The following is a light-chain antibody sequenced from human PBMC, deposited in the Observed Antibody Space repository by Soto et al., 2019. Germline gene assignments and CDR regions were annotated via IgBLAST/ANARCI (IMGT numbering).Light chain of an antibody. J-gene: IGKJ2*01. CDR1: QSVSSN. V-gene: IGKV3-15*01. Sequence: EIVLTQSPGTLSLSPGERATLSCRASQSVSSNYLAWYQQKPGQAPKVLIYDASTRATGIPPRFSGGGSGTEFTVTISSLQSEDFAIYYCQQYDIWPPYTFGQGTKVDIK. CDR2: DAS. CDR3: QQYDIWPPYT.